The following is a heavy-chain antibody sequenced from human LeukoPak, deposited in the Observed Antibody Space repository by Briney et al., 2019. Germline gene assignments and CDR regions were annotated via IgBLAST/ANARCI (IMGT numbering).Heavy chain of an antibody. J-gene: IGHJ4*02. Sequence: GGSLRLSCAASGFIFRNYAMSWVRQGPARGLEWVSSLRGDGETFYADSVKGRFTLSRDDSRNTVYLQLNNLRVEDAAIYYCAKASWVSNVDAVLWGQGTLVTVSS. D-gene: IGHD3-16*01. CDR2: LRGDGET. CDR1: GFIFRNYA. CDR3: AKASWVSNVDAVL. V-gene: IGHV3-23*01.